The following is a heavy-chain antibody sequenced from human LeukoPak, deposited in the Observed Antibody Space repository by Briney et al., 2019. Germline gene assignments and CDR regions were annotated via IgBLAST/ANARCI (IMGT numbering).Heavy chain of an antibody. Sequence: GGSLRLSCAASGFTFSSYSMNWVRQAPGKGLEWVSSISSSSSYIYYADSVKGRFTISRDNAKNSLYLQMNSLRTEDTALYYCAKDKEGATYYYYGMDVWGQGTTVTVSS. J-gene: IGHJ6*02. CDR3: AKDKEGATYYYYGMDV. V-gene: IGHV3-21*04. CDR2: ISSSSSYI. CDR1: GFTFSSYS. D-gene: IGHD1-26*01.